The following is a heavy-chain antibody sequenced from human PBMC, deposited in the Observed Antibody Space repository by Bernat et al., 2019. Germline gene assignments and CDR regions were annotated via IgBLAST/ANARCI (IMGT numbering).Heavy chain of an antibody. V-gene: IGHV1-69*17. J-gene: IGHJ4*02. CDR1: GGTFSSYA. CDR2: IIPIFGIA. Sequence: QVQLVQSGAEVKKPGSSVKVSCKASGGTFSSYAISWVRQAPGQGLELMGGIIPIFGIANYAQKFQGRVTITADKSTSTAYMELSSLRSEDTAVYYCARGDLGYCSGGSCYSSDYWGQGTLVTVSS. CDR3: ARGDLGYCSGGSCYSSDY. D-gene: IGHD2-15*01.